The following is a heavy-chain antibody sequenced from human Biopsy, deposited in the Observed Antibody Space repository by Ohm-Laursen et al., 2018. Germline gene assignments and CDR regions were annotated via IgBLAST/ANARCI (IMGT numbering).Heavy chain of an antibody. J-gene: IGHJ5*02. V-gene: IGHV1-2*02. Sequence: SVKVSCKASGYTFTGYHVHWVRQAPGQGLEWMGWINAKTGDTNYAQKFQGRVTITRDTSISTAYVDLGSLRSDDTAVYYCTRGGYYYDSLAYYYWFDPWGQGTLVTVSS. CDR1: GYTFTGYH. CDR3: TRGGYYYDSLAYYYWFDP. CDR2: INAKTGDT. D-gene: IGHD3-22*01.